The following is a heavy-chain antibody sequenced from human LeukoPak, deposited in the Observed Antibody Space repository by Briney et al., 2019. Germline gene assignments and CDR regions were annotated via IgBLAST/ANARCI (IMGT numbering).Heavy chain of an antibody. J-gene: IGHJ6*03. V-gene: IGHV1-2*02. Sequence: ASVKVSCKASGYTFTGYYMHWVRQAPGQGLEWMGWINPNSGGTNHAQKFQGRVTMTRDTSISTAYMELSRLRSDDTAVYYWARDKTQSPLDYYYMDVWGKGTTVTVSS. CDR1: GYTFTGYY. CDR2: INPNSGGT. CDR3: ARDKTQSPLDYYYMDV. D-gene: IGHD4-11*01.